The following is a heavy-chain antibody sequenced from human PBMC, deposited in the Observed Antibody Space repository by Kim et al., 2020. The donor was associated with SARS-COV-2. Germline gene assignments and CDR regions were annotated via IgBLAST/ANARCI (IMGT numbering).Heavy chain of an antibody. D-gene: IGHD3-10*01. J-gene: IGHJ3*02. Sequence: ASVKVSCKASGYTFTGYYMHWVRQAPGQGLEWMGWINPNSGGTNYAQKFQGRVTMTRDTSISTAYMELSRLRSDDTAVYYCARGRELLWFGELLYPGHDAFDIWGQGTMVTVSS. CDR3: ARGRELLWFGELLYPGHDAFDI. V-gene: IGHV1-2*02. CDR2: INPNSGGT. CDR1: GYTFTGYY.